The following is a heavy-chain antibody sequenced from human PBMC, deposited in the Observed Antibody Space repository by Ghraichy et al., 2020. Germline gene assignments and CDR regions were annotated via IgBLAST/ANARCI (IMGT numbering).Heavy chain of an antibody. Sequence: SETLSLTCAVYGGSFSGYYWSWIRQPPGKGLEWIGEINHSGSTNYNPSLKSRVTISVDTSKNQFSLKLSSVTAADTAVYYCARGMSGYSSGWYRYWGQGTLVTVSS. D-gene: IGHD6-19*01. V-gene: IGHV4-34*01. CDR1: GGSFSGYY. CDR3: ARGMSGYSSGWYRY. J-gene: IGHJ4*02. CDR2: INHSGST.